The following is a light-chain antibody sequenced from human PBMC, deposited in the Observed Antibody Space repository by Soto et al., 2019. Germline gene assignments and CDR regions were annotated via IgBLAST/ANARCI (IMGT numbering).Light chain of an antibody. CDR3: QQYGSSPLT. V-gene: IGKV3-20*01. J-gene: IGKJ4*01. Sequence: EIVLTPSPGTLSLSPGERATLSCRASQSVSSSYLAWYQQKGGQAPRLLINGASSRAAGIPDRFSGSGSGTDFTLPISRREPEDFAVYYCQQYGSSPLTFGGGTKVEIK. CDR1: QSVSSSY. CDR2: GAS.